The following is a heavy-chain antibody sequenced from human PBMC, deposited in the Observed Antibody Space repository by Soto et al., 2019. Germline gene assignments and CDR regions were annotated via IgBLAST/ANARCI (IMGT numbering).Heavy chain of an antibody. D-gene: IGHD3-3*01. CDR3: ARVRFLEWFLRGGMDV. J-gene: IGHJ6*02. V-gene: IGHV1-69*06. CDR2: SIPIFGTA. Sequence: QVQLVQSGAEVKKPGSSVKVSCKASGGTFSSYAISWVRQAPGQGLEWMGGSIPIFGTANYAQKFQGRVTITADKSTSTAYMELSSLRSEDTAVYYCARVRFLEWFLRGGMDVWGQGTTVTVSS. CDR1: GGTFSSYA.